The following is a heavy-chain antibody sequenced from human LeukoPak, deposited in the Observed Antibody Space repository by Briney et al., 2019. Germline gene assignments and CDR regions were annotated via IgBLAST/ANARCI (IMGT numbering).Heavy chain of an antibody. CDR1: GYIFTGYY. V-gene: IGHV1-2*02. CDR2: SNPTSGST. Sequence: ASVKVSCKASGYIFTGYYLHWVRQAPGQGLEWMGWSNPTSGSTNYAQKFQGRVTMTRDTSISTVYMELSRLRSDDTAVYYCSREDYWGQGTLVTVSS. CDR3: SREDY. J-gene: IGHJ4*02.